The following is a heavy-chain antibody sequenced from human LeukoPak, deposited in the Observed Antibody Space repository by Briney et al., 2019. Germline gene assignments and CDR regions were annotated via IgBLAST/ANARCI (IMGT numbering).Heavy chain of an antibody. D-gene: IGHD3-22*01. Sequence: RASETLSLTCTVSGGSISSGDYYWSWIRQPPGKGLEWIGYIYYSGSTYYNPSLKSRVTISVDTSKNQFSLKLSSVTAADTAVYYCARGRGYWAFDSWGQGTLVTVSS. CDR1: GGSISSGDYY. CDR3: ARGRGYWAFDS. CDR2: IYYSGST. J-gene: IGHJ5*01. V-gene: IGHV4-30-4*08.